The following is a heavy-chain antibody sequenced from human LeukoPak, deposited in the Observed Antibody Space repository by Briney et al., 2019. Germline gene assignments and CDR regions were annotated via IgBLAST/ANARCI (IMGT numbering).Heavy chain of an antibody. J-gene: IGHJ4*02. D-gene: IGHD6-13*01. Sequence: ASVKVSCKASGYTFTSYGISWVRQAPGQGLEWMGWISAYNGNTNYAQKLQGRVTMTTDTSTSTAYMELRSLRSDDTAVYYCARGEGQQLVESSETYYFDYWGQGTLVTVSS. CDR3: ARGEGQQLVESSETYYFDY. CDR2: ISAYNGNT. V-gene: IGHV1-18*01. CDR1: GYTFTSYG.